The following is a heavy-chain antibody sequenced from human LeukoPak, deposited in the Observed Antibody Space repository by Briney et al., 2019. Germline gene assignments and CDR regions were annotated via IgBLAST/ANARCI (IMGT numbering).Heavy chain of an antibody. V-gene: IGHV2-70*01. CDR2: IDWDDDK. CDR1: GFSLSTSGMC. Sequence: SGPTLLKPTQTLTLTCTFSGFSLSTSGMCVSWIRQPPGEALEWLALIDWDDDKYYSTSLKTRLTISKDTSKNQVVLTMTNMDPVDTATYYCARMTQQLVYWYFDLWGRGTLSLSPQ. J-gene: IGHJ2*01. CDR3: ARMTQQLVYWYFDL. D-gene: IGHD6-13*01.